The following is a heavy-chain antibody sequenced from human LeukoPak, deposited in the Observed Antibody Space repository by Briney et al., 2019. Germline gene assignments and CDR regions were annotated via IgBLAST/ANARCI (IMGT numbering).Heavy chain of an antibody. V-gene: IGHV3-30-3*01. CDR3: ARAGGATLRWFDP. D-gene: IGHD2-21*01. CDR1: GFTFSSYA. J-gene: IGHJ5*01. Sequence: GGSLRLSCAASGFTFSSYAMHWVRQAPGKGLEWVAVISYDGSNKYYADSVKGRFTISRDNSKNTLYLQMNSLGAEDTAVYYCARAGGATLRWFDPWGQGTLVTVSS. CDR2: ISYDGSNK.